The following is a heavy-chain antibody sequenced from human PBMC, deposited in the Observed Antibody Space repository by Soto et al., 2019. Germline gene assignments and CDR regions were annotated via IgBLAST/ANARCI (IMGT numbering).Heavy chain of an antibody. CDR3: ARAPGYCSSTSCYDY. V-gene: IGHV3-74*01. Sequence: PGGSLRLSCAASGFTFSSYWMHWVRQAPGKGLVWVSRINSDGSSTSYADSVKGRFIISRDNAKNTLYLQMNSLRAEDAAVYYCARAPGYCSSTSCYDYWGQGTLVTVSS. D-gene: IGHD2-2*01. J-gene: IGHJ4*02. CDR2: INSDGSST. CDR1: GFTFSSYW.